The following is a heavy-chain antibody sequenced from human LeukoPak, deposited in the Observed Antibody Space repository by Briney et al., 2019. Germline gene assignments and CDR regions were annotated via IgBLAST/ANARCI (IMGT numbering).Heavy chain of an antibody. CDR2: LSYVGSNK. V-gene: IGHV3-30*18. CDR1: GFTLSSYG. D-gene: IGHD6-19*01. CDR3: AKAQGSGWYQWFDP. J-gene: IGHJ5*02. Sequence: GRSLRLSCAASGFTLSSYGMHWVRQAPGKGLEWVAILSYVGSNKYYADSVKGRFTISRDNSKNTLYLQMNSLRAEDTAVYYCAKAQGSGWYQWFDPWGQGTLVTVSS.